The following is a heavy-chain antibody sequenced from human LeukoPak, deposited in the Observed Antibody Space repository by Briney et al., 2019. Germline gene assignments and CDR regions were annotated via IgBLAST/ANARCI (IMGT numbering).Heavy chain of an antibody. J-gene: IGHJ4*02. CDR2: ISERGGST. V-gene: IGHV3-23*01. CDR1: GITLSNYG. D-gene: IGHD3-10*01. CDR3: AKRGIVIRAVIIIGFHKEAYYFDY. Sequence: GGSLRLSCVVSGITLSNYGMSWVRQAPGKGLEGVSGISERGGSTNYADSVKGRFIISRDTSKSTVYLQMNSLRVEDTAVYFCAKRGIVIRAVIIIGFHKEAYYFDYWGQGILVTVSS.